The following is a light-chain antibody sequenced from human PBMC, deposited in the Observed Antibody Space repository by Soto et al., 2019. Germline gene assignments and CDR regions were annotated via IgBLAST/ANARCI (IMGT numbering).Light chain of an antibody. Sequence: DIQMTQSPSSLSASVGDRVAITCRASQRITTYLNWYQHKAGKAPKLLIYAASSLQGGVPSRFSGSGSGTDFSLIISSLQPEDFATYYCQQSYSTPWTFGQGTKVDI. CDR1: QRITTY. V-gene: IGKV1-39*01. CDR3: QQSYSTPWT. CDR2: AAS. J-gene: IGKJ1*01.